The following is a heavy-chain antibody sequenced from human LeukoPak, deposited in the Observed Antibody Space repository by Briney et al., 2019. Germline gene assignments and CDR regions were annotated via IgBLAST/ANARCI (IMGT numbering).Heavy chain of an antibody. D-gene: IGHD3-10*01. CDR1: GGSITSHF. Sequence: SETLSLTCSVSGGSITSHFWSWIRQPPGKGLEWIGYIHYSGSTNYNPSLKSRVTISPDTSKNQLFLKLNSVTAADTAVYYCARLVWLGESPGSWFDSWGQGALVTVSS. V-gene: IGHV4-59*11. CDR2: IHYSGST. CDR3: ARLVWLGESPGSWFDS. J-gene: IGHJ5*01.